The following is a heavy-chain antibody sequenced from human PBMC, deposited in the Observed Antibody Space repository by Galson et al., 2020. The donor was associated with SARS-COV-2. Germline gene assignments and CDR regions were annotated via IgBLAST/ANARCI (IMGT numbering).Heavy chain of an antibody. V-gene: IGHV3-23*01. CDR1: GFTFSAYA. CDR3: AKEYYTSSGPLDS. Sequence: GESLKISCAASGFTFSAYAMSWVRQAPGKGLEWVSVISGSGDNTYYADSVKGRFTISRDNSENTLYLQMKSLRPEDTALYYCAKEYYTSSGPLDSWGQGTLVSVSS. D-gene: IGHD3-10*01. CDR2: ISGSGDNT. J-gene: IGHJ4*02.